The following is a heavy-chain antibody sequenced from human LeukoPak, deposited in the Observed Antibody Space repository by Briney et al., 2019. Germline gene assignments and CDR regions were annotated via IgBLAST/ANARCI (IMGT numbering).Heavy chain of an antibody. D-gene: IGHD3-16*01. J-gene: IGHJ4*02. CDR3: TRGAGWLIDY. CDR2: FYNSGRS. CDR1: GGSISSGGYY. V-gene: IGHV4-61*03. Sequence: PSETLSLTCTVSGGSISSGGYYWSWIRQPPGKGLEWIGYFYNSGRSTYNPSLKSRVTISADTSKNHSSLKLNSVTTADTAVYYCTRGAGWLIDYWGQGILVTVSS.